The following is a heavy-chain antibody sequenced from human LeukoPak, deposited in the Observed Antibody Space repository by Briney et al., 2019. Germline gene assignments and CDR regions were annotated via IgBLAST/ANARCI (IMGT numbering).Heavy chain of an antibody. CDR3: ARDRTDSGYDYYYYYGMDV. V-gene: IGHV1-69*04. CDR2: IIPILGIA. J-gene: IGHJ6*02. CDR1: VGTFRSST. D-gene: IGHD5-12*01. Sequence: SVKVSCKASVGTFRSSTLSWVRQAPGQGLEWMGRIIPILGIANYAQKFQGRVTITADKSTSTAYMELSRLRAEDTDVYYCARDRTDSGYDYYYYYGMDVWGQGTTVTVSS.